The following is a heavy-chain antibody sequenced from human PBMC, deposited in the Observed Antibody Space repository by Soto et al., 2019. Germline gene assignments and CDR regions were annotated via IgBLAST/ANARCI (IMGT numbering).Heavy chain of an antibody. Sequence: VASVKVSCKASGYTFIGYYMHWVRQAPGQGLEWLGWINPNSGATIYAQKFQGRVTMTRDTSINTAYMELSRLRSDDTAVYYCARDSYYDILTGYSRNAFDIWGQGTMVT. CDR2: INPNSGAT. V-gene: IGHV1-2*02. J-gene: IGHJ3*02. CDR3: ARDSYYDILTGYSRNAFDI. D-gene: IGHD3-9*01. CDR1: GYTFIGYY.